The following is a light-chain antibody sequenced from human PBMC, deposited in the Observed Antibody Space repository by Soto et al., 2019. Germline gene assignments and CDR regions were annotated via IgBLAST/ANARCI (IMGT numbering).Light chain of an antibody. CDR3: SSWTSSTTQV. J-gene: IGLJ3*02. CDR2: EVN. Sequence: QSALAQPASVSGSLGHSITISFTGNSSDVGGYNFVSWYQQHPGKATKLMIYEVNNRPSGVYNRFSGSKSGNTASLTISGLQAEDEADYYCSSWTSSTTQVLGGGPKVTAL. CDR1: SSDVGGYNF. V-gene: IGLV2-14*01.